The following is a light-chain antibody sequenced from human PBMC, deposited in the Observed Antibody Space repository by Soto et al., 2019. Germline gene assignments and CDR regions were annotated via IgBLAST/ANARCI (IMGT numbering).Light chain of an antibody. CDR3: SSYTSSSLPTV. CDR1: SSDVGGYNY. CDR2: DVS. V-gene: IGLV2-14*03. J-gene: IGLJ2*01. Sequence: QSALTQPASVSGSPGQSITLSCTGTSSDVGGYNYVSWYQHHPGKAPKLMIYDVSNRPSGVSNRFSGSKSGNTASLTISGLQAEDAADYYCSSYTSSSLPTVFGGGTQLTVL.